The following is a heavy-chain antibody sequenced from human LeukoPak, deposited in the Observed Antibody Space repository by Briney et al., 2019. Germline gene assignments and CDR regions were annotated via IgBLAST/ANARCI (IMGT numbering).Heavy chain of an antibody. V-gene: IGHV4-4*07. CDR2: VYRSGNG. D-gene: IGHD3-9*01. CDR1: GGSISTYY. Sequence: SETLSLTCSVSGGSISTYYWSWIRQPAGKGLEWIGRVYRSGNGNYNPSLQSRGTMSVDTSKNQISLRLRSVTAADTAVYYCARDDFEYSVHYGMDVWGQGTAVTVSS. J-gene: IGHJ6*02. CDR3: ARDDFEYSVHYGMDV.